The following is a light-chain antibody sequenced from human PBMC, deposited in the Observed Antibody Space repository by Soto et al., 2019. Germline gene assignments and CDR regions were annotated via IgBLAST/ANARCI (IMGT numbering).Light chain of an antibody. V-gene: IGKV1-5*01. CDR3: QQYSTYTPRT. Sequence: DIQMTQSPSTLSASVGDRVTITCRASQSISNWLAWYQQTPGKAPTLLIYDVSRLESGVPSRFSGSGSGTEFTLTISSLQPDDFATYYCQQYSTYTPRTFGQGTKVDIK. CDR1: QSISNW. J-gene: IGKJ1*01. CDR2: DVS.